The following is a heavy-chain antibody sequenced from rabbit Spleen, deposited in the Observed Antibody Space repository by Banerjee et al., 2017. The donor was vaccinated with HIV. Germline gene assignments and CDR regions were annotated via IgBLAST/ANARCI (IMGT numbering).Heavy chain of an antibody. J-gene: IGHJ6*01. V-gene: IGHV1S45*01. CDR1: GFTLSAYS. D-gene: IGHD8-1*01. Sequence: QEQLVQSGGGLVKPGASLSLTCTASGFTLSAYSMWWVRQAPEKGLEWIASIDAGDGNTHYATWAKGRFTISKASSTTVTLQMTSLTAADTATYFCARDGAGGSYFALWGQGTLVTVS. CDR2: IDAGDGNT. CDR3: ARDGAGGSYFAL.